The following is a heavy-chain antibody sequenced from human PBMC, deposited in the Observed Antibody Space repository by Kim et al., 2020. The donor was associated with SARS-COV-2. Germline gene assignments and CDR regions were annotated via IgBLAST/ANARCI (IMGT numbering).Heavy chain of an antibody. CDR3: ARQVYYYYAMDV. Sequence: GESLKISCKGSGYSFTNFWIGWVRQMPGKGLEWVGIIYPGDSDTRYSPSFQGQVTISADKSISTAYLQWSSLKASDTAMFYCARQVYYYYAMDVWGQGTTVTVSS. V-gene: IGHV5-51*01. J-gene: IGHJ6*02. CDR2: IYPGDSDT. CDR1: GYSFTNFW.